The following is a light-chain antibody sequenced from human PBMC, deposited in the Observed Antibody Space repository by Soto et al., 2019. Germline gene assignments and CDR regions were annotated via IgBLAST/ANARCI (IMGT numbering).Light chain of an antibody. J-gene: IGLJ1*01. V-gene: IGLV2-11*01. CDR3: CSYAGSYVYV. CDR1: GSGLGHYNS. CDR2: DVS. Sequence: QSVLTQPRSVSGSPGQSVTISCTGTGSGLGHYNSVSWYQYHPGKAPKLIIFDVSERPAGVPDRFSGSKSANTASLTISGLQVEDEADYYCCSYAGSYVYVFGTGTKVNVL.